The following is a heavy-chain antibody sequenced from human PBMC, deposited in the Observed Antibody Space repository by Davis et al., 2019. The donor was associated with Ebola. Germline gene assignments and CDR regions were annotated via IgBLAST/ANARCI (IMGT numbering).Heavy chain of an antibody. J-gene: IGHJ3*02. D-gene: IGHD3-22*01. CDR1: GFTFSSYW. V-gene: IGHV3-74*01. CDR3: ARGGYYDSSGYSHDAFDI. CDR2: INTDASST. Sequence: HTGGSLRLSCAVSGFTFSSYWMNWVRQVPGKGLLWVSRINTDASSTSYADSVKGRFTISRDNAKNSLYLQMNSLRAEDTAVYHCARGGYYDSSGYSHDAFDIWGQGTMVTVSS.